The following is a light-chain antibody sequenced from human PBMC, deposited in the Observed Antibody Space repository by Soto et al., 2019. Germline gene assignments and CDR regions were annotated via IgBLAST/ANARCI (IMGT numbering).Light chain of an antibody. V-gene: IGKV1-9*01. Sequence: DIQLTQSPSFLSASVGDSVTITCRASQGVTTYLAWYQQNPGKAPKLLIYAASTLQSGVPSRFSGSGSETEFTLTISRLQPEDFATYYGQQLNTYPYTFGQGTKLEIK. CDR2: AAS. J-gene: IGKJ2*01. CDR3: QQLNTYPYT. CDR1: QGVTTY.